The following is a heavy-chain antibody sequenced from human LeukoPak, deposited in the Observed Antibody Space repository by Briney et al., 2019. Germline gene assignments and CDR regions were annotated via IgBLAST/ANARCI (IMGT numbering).Heavy chain of an antibody. J-gene: IGHJ4*02. D-gene: IGHD3-10*01. CDR3: ARQVTTRSGSYLDY. CDR2: IYPGDSDT. V-gene: IGHV5-51*01. Sequence: GESLKISCKGSGYSFSNYWIAWVRQMPGKGLEWMGIIYPGDSDTRYSPSFQGQVTISADRSVNTAYLQWSSLKASDTAMYYCARQVTTRSGSYLDYWGQGTLVTVSS. CDR1: GYSFSNYW.